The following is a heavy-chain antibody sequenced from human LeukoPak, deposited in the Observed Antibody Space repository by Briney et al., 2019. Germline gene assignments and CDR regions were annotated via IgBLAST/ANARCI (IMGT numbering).Heavy chain of an antibody. J-gene: IGHJ4*02. CDR3: ATRSVVGR. Sequence: GGSLRLSCAASGFTFSSYAMSWVRQAPGKGLEWVSSISGSLDSTYYADSVKGRFTISRDNSKNTLYLEMNNLKAEDTAIYYCATRSVVGRGGQGTLVIVSS. CDR1: GFTFSSYA. D-gene: IGHD1-26*01. CDR2: ISGSLDST. V-gene: IGHV3-23*01.